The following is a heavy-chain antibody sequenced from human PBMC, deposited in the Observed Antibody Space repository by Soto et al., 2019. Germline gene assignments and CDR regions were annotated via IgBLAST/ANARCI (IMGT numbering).Heavy chain of an antibody. V-gene: IGHV3-30*18. J-gene: IGHJ4*02. CDR3: AKDISVVVDYTNYFDY. Sequence: PGGSLRLSCAASGFTLSSYGMHWVRQAPGKGLEWVAVISYDGSNKYYADSVKGRFTISRDNSKNTLYLQMNSLRAEDTAVYYCAKDISVVVDYTNYFDYWGQGTLVTVSS. CDR1: GFTLSSYG. D-gene: IGHD2-21*01. CDR2: ISYDGSNK.